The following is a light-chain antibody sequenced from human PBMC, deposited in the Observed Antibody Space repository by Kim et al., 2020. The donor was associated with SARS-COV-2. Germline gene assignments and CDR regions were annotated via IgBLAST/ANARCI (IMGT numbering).Light chain of an antibody. J-gene: IGLJ3*02. V-gene: IGLV3-1*01. CDR2: QDS. CDR1: KLGDKY. Sequence: SVSPGQTASITCSGDKLGDKYACWYQQKPGQCPVLVIYQDSKRPSGIPERFSGSNSGNTATLTISGTQAMDEADYYCQAWDSSTAVFGGGTQLTVL. CDR3: QAWDSSTAV.